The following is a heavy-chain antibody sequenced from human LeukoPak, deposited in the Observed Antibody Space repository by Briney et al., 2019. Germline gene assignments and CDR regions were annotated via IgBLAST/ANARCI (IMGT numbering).Heavy chain of an antibody. Sequence: SETLPLTCTVSGGSISSYYWSWIRQPPGRGLEWIGYIYYSGSTNYNPSLKSRVTISVDTSKNQFSLKLSSVTAADTAVYYCARATNYGGNFDYWGQGTLVTVSS. J-gene: IGHJ4*02. CDR3: ARATNYGGNFDY. CDR2: IYYSGST. D-gene: IGHD4-23*01. CDR1: GGSISSYY. V-gene: IGHV4-59*01.